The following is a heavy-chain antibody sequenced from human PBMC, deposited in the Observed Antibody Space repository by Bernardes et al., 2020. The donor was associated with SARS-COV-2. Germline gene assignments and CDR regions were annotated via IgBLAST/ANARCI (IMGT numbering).Heavy chain of an antibody. CDR1: GGSISSYY. J-gene: IGHJ5*02. CDR2: IYYSGST. V-gene: IGHV4-59*08. CDR3: ARHPTYSGYDYNWFDP. Sequence: SEPLSLTCTVSGGSISSYYWSWIRQPPGKGLEWIGYIYYSGSTNYNPSLKSRVTISVDTSKNQFSLKLSSVTAADTAVYYCARHPTYSGYDYNWFDPWGQGTLVTVSS. D-gene: IGHD5-12*01.